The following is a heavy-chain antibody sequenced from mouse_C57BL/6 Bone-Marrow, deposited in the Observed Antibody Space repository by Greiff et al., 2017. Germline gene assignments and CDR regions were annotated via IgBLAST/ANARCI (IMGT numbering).Heavy chain of an antibody. V-gene: IGHV5-15*01. CDR1: GFTFSDYG. CDR3: ARHTDSNYFDY. J-gene: IGHJ2*01. CDR2: ISNLAYSI. Sequence: EVNLVESGGGLVQPGGSLKLSCAASGFTFSDYGMAWVRQAPRKGPEWVAFISNLAYSIYYADTVTGRFTISRENAKNTLYLEMSSLRSEDTAMYYCARHTDSNYFDYWGQGTTLTVSS. D-gene: IGHD2-5*01.